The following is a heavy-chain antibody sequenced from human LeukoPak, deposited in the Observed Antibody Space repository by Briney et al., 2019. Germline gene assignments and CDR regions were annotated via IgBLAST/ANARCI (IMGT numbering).Heavy chain of an antibody. CDR2: IYTSWST. D-gene: IGHD3-22*01. CDR1: VGSISSYY. V-gene: IGHV4-4*09. J-gene: IGHJ3*02. Sequence: SETLSLTCTVSVGSISSYYWSWIRQPPGKGLEGIGYIYTSWSTNYNPSLKSLVTISVDTSKNQFSLKLSSVTAADTAVYYCARGVTYYYDSSAAFDIWGQGTMVTVSS. CDR3: ARGVTYYYDSSAAFDI.